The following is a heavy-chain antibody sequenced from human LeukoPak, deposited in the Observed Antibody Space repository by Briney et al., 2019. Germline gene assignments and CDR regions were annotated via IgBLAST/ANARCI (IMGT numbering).Heavy chain of an antibody. Sequence: SETLSLTCTVSGDAISSGGYYWSWIRQHPGKGLEWIGYIYYSGSTFYNPSLKSRVTISVDTSKNQFSLRLSSVTAADTAVYYCAREPRGGGYSFDYWGQGTLVTVSS. CDR1: GDAISSGGYY. J-gene: IGHJ4*02. D-gene: IGHD5-12*01. V-gene: IGHV4-31*03. CDR2: IYYSGST. CDR3: AREPRGGGYSFDY.